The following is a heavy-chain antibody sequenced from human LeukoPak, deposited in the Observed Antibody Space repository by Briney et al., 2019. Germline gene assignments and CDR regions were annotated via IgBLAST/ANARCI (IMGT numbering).Heavy chain of an antibody. V-gene: IGHV3-74*01. CDR2: INSDGSST. D-gene: IGHD6-13*01. Sequence: GGSLGLSCAASGFTFSNYWMHWVRQAPGKGLLWVSRINSDGSSTSYADSVKGRFTISRDNAKNTLYLQMNSLRAEDTAVYYCAKAVAAAGTGGYLWGQGTLVTVSS. CDR3: AKAVAAAGTGGYL. J-gene: IGHJ4*02. CDR1: GFTFSNYW.